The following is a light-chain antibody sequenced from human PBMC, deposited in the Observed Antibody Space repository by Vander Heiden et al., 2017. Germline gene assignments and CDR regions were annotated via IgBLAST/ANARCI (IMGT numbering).Light chain of an antibody. J-gene: IGLJ2*01. Sequence: QSVLTQPPSVSAAPGHKVTFSCSASGPNIVNNYVSCSQQIPGTAPKLLIYENNKRPSGIPERCSGAKAGTAATLAITGLQTEDEADYYCGTWESSMSTGVVGGGTKLTVL. CDR3: GTWESSMSTGV. V-gene: IGLV1-51*02. CDR1: GPNIVNNY. CDR2: ENN.